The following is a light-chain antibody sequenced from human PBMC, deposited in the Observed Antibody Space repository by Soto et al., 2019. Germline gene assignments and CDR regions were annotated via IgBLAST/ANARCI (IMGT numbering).Light chain of an antibody. CDR2: GAT. J-gene: IGKJ4*01. CDR3: QQYQRYPPS. CDR1: EGINIY. V-gene: IGKV1-16*01. Sequence: DIQMTQSPPSLSASVGDRVTIICRASEGINIYLAWFQQKPGKAPKSLIYGATSLHRGVTSRFIGSGGDTDVSLTISSLQPEDIATYYCQQYQRYPPSFGGGTKVEIK.